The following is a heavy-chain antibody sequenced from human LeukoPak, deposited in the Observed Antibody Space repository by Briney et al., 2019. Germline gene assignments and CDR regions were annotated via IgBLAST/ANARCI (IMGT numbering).Heavy chain of an antibody. CDR2: ISGSGGST. D-gene: IGHD3-9*01. CDR3: AQSRNFDWLPSDY. Sequence: GGSLRLSCAASGFTFSSYAMSWVRQAPGKGLEWVSGISGSGGSTYYADSVKGRFTISRDNSKNTLYLQMNSLRAEDTALYYCAQSRNFDWLPSDYWGQGTLVTVSS. V-gene: IGHV3-23*01. J-gene: IGHJ4*02. CDR1: GFTFSSYA.